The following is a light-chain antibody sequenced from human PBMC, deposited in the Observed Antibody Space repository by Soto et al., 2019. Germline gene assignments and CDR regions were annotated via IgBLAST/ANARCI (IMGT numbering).Light chain of an antibody. CDR1: QSVSSAY. Sequence: EIVLTQSPGTLSLSPGERATLSCRASQSVSSAYLAWYQQIPGQAPRLLIYDASSRATGIPDRFSGSGSGQDLPLTISGLEPEDFAVYYCQQSGSSFYTFGQGTKLEIK. CDR2: DAS. J-gene: IGKJ2*01. V-gene: IGKV3-20*01. CDR3: QQSGSSFYT.